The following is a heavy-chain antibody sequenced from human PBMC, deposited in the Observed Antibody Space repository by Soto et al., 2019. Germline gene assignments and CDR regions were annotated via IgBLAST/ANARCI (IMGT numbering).Heavy chain of an antibody. J-gene: IGHJ6*03. CDR2: IKSKTDGGTT. Sequence: EVQLVESGGGLVKPGGSLRLSCAASGFTFSNAWMSWVRQAPGKGLEWVGRIKSKTDGGTTDYAAPVKGRFTISRDDSKNTLYLQMNSLKTEDTAVYYCTTDLGGNIVVVPAADFPYYYYMDVWGKGTTVTVSS. D-gene: IGHD2-2*01. V-gene: IGHV3-15*01. CDR3: TTDLGGNIVVVPAADFPYYYYMDV. CDR1: GFTFSNAW.